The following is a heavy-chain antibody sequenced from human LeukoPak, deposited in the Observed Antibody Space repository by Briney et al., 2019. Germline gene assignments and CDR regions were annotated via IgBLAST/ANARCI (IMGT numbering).Heavy chain of an antibody. CDR2: ISAYNGNT. D-gene: IGHD4-17*01. J-gene: IGHJ4*02. V-gene: IGHV1-18*01. CDR1: GYTFTSYG. CDR3: ARRFYGDYGFYFDY. Sequence: ASVKVSCKASGYTFTSYGISWVRLAPGQGLEWMGWISAYNGNTNYAQKLQGRVTMTTDTSTSTAYMELRSLRSDDTAVYYCARRFYGDYGFYFDYWGQGTLVTVSS.